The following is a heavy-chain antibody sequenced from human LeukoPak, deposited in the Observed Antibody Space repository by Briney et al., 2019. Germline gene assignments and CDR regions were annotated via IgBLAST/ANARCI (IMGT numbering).Heavy chain of an antibody. CDR1: GFSFSSYA. Sequence: GGSLRLSCAASGFSFSSYAMSWVRQAPGKGLEWVSGISYSGNTTYYADSVKGRFTISRDNSKNTLYLQMYSLRAEDTAVYYCEEVKWGSYYFDYWGQGTLVTVSS. CDR3: EEVKWGSYYFDY. V-gene: IGHV3-23*01. D-gene: IGHD3-16*01. J-gene: IGHJ4*02. CDR2: ISYSGNTT.